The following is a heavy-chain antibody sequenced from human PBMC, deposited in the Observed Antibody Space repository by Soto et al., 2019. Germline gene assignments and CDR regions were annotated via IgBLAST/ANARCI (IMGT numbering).Heavy chain of an antibody. V-gene: IGHV3-30*18. CDR2: ISYDGSNK. Sequence: GGSLRLSCAASGFTFSSYGIHWVRQAPGKGLEWVAGISYDGSNKYYADSVKGRFTISRDNSQNTLYLQMNSLRAEDTVVYYCAKDTYYYDSSGFYIFDYWGQGTLVTVSS. CDR3: AKDTYYYDSSGFYIFDY. CDR1: GFTFSSYG. J-gene: IGHJ4*02. D-gene: IGHD3-22*01.